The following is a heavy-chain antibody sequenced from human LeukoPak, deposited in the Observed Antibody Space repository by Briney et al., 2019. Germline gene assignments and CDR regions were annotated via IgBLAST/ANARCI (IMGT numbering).Heavy chain of an antibody. D-gene: IGHD3-3*01. CDR2: IIPIFGTA. CDR3: AYAWSGSGDWFDP. J-gene: IGHJ5*02. Sequence: SVKVSCKASGGTFSSYAISWVRQAPGQGLEWMGGIIPIFGTANCAQKFQGRVTITADESTSTAYMELSSLRSEDTAVYYCAYAWSGSGDWFDPWGQGTLVTVSS. CDR1: GGTFSSYA. V-gene: IGHV1-69*13.